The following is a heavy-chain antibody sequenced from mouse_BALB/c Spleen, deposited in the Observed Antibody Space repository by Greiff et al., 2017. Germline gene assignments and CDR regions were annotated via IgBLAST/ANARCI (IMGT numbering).Heavy chain of an antibody. J-gene: IGHJ4*01. CDR3: ARDGNYPYYYAMDY. CDR2: IWAGGST. V-gene: IGHV2-9*02. D-gene: IGHD2-1*01. CDR1: GFSLTSYG. Sequence: VQGVESGPGLVAPSQSLSITCTVSGFSLTSYGVHWVRQPPGKGLEWLGVIWAGGSTNYNSALMSRLSISKDNSKSQVFLKMNSLQTDDTAMYYCARDGNYPYYYAMDYWGQGTSVTVSS.